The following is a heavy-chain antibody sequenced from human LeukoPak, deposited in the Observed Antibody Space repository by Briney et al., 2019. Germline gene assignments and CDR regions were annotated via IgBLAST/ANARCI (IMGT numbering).Heavy chain of an antibody. D-gene: IGHD6-19*01. CDR3: ARGYSSGWYIYGYFDY. J-gene: IGHJ4*02. V-gene: IGHV1-18*01. CDR1: GYTLTSYG. Sequence: ASVKVSCKASGYTLTSYGISWVRQAPGQGLEWMGRISAYNGNTNYAQKLQGRVTMTTDTSTSTAYMELRSLRSDDTAVYYCARGYSSGWYIYGYFDYWGQGTLVTASS. CDR2: ISAYNGNT.